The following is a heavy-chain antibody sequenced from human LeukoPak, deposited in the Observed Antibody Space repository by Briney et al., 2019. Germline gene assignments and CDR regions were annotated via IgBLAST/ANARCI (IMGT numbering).Heavy chain of an antibody. CDR3: ARETDHFDVLTGGSWFDP. J-gene: IGHJ5*02. CDR1: GGSISNYY. Sequence: SETLSLTCTVSGGSISNYYWSWIRQPAGKGLEWIGRIYSSGSTNYNPSLKSRVTMSVDTSKNQFSLKLSSVTAADTAVYYCARETDHFDVLTGGSWFDPWGQGTLVTVSS. D-gene: IGHD3-9*01. V-gene: IGHV4-4*07. CDR2: IYSSGST.